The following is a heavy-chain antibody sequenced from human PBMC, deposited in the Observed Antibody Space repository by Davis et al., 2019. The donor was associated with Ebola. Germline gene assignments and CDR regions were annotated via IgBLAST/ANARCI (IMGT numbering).Heavy chain of an antibody. Sequence: PGGSLRLSCETSGFPFSTYSMNWVRQAPGKGLDWVSSIDRTSGYIFYADSVKGRFTISRDNAKNSLFLQMNNLRDEDTAVYYCASGVTKIYGEGYWGQGALVTVSS. CDR3: ASGVTKIYGEGY. CDR1: GFPFSTYS. V-gene: IGHV3-21*06. J-gene: IGHJ4*02. D-gene: IGHD2-8*01. CDR2: IDRTSGYI.